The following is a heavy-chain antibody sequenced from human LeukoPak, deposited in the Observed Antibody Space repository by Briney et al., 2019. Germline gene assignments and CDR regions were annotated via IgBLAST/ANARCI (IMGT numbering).Heavy chain of an antibody. V-gene: IGHV3-23*01. Sequence: PGGSLRLSCAASGFTFSRFAMSWVRQAPGKGLEWVSGISGSGGNTYYANSVKGRFTISRDNSKNTLYVQMNSLRAEDTAVYYCAKISSYYWDTSLRAAFDIWGQGTMVTVSS. CDR1: GFTFSRFA. J-gene: IGHJ3*02. CDR3: AKISSYYWDTSLRAAFDI. CDR2: ISGSGGNT. D-gene: IGHD3-22*01.